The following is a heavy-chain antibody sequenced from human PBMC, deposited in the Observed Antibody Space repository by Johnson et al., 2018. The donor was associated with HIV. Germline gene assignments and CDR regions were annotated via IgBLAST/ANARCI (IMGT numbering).Heavy chain of an antibody. D-gene: IGHD3-16*01. CDR2: ISSSGSTI. J-gene: IGHJ3*02. Sequence: QVQLVESGGGLVKPGGSLRLSCAASGFTFSDYYMSWIRQAPGKGLEWVSYISSSGSTIYYADSVKGRFTISRDNAKNSLYLQMNSVRPEDAAVYYCAKPPSMGADAFDIWGQGTMVTVSS. V-gene: IGHV3-11*04. CDR1: GFTFSDYY. CDR3: AKPPSMGADAFDI.